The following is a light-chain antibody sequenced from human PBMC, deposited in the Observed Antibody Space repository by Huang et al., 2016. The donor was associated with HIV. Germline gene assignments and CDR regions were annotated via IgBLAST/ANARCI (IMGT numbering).Light chain of an antibody. CDR3: QQYGTLPYT. J-gene: IGKJ2*01. Sequence: EIVLTQSPVTLSLSPGEGASLSYRASQGVHNSYLAWYQQKPGQAPRLLIFGASNRATGVPHRFRGSESGTDFTLTISGLGPEDFAVYYCQQYGTLPYTFGQGTKLEI. CDR2: GAS. CDR1: QGVHNSY. V-gene: IGKV3-20*01.